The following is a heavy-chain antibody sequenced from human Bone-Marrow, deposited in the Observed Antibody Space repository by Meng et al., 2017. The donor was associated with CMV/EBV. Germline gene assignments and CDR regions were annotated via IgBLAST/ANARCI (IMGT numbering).Heavy chain of an antibody. CDR3: APVAAVMATFIQYYFDH. Sequence: ASVKVSCKASGYTFTGHYMHWVRQAPGQGLEWMGWINLNSGGTNYAQKFQGRVTMTRDTSITTAYMELSRLTSDDTAVYYCAPVAAVMATFIQYYFDHWGQGTLVTVSS. CDR1: GYTFTGHY. CDR2: INLNSGGT. J-gene: IGHJ4*02. D-gene: IGHD5-24*01. V-gene: IGHV1-2*02.